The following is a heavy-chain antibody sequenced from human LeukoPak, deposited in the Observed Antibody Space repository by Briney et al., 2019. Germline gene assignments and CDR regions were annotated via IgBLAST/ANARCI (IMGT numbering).Heavy chain of an antibody. D-gene: IGHD6-19*01. CDR1: GGSFSGYY. V-gene: IGHV4-34*01. CDR2: INHSGST. Sequence: PSETLSFTCAVYGGSFSGYYWSWIRQPPGKGLEWIGEINHSGSTNYNPPLKSRVTISVDTSKNQFSLKLSSVTAADTAVYYCASGYSSGWYPWYFDLWGRGTLVTVSS. CDR3: ASGYSSGWYPWYFDL. J-gene: IGHJ2*01.